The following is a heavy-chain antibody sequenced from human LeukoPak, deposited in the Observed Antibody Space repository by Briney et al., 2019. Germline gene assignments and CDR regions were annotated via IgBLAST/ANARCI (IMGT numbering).Heavy chain of an antibody. CDR3: ARGLGSFAGDAFVI. V-gene: IGHV4-34*01. Sequence: SETLSLTCAVYGGSFSGYYWSWIRQPPGKGLEWIGEINHSGSTNYNPSLKSRVTISVDTSKNQFSLKLSSVTAADTAVYYCARGLGSFAGDAFVIWGQGTMVTVSS. CDR2: INHSGST. D-gene: IGHD1-26*01. CDR1: GGSFSGYY. J-gene: IGHJ3*02.